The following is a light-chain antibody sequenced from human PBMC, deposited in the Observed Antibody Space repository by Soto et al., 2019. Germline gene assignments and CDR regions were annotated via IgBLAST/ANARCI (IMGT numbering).Light chain of an antibody. V-gene: IGKV1-39*01. Sequence: DIQMTQSPSSLSASVRDRVTITCRASQSISSYLNCYQQKPGKAPKLLIYAASSLQSGVPSRFSDSGSGTDFTLTISSLQPEDFATYYCQQSYRTSYTFGQGTKLEIK. CDR2: AAS. J-gene: IGKJ2*01. CDR1: QSISSY. CDR3: QQSYRTSYT.